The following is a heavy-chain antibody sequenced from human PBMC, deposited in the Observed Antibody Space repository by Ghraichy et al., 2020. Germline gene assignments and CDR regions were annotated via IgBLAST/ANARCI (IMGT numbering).Heavy chain of an antibody. J-gene: IGHJ6*03. D-gene: IGHD3-10*01. Sequence: TLSLTCAVSGGSISSGGYSWSWIRQPPGKGLEWIGYIYHSGSTYYNPSLKSRVTISVDRSKNEFSLKLSSVTAADTAVYYCARGRIYYGSGSYYHDYYYYYMDVWGKGTTVTVSS. V-gene: IGHV4-30-2*01. CDR1: GGSISSGGYS. CDR2: IYHSGST. CDR3: ARGRIYYGSGSYYHDYYYYYMDV.